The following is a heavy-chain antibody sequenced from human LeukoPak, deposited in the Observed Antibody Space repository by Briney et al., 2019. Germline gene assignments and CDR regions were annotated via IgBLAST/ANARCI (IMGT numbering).Heavy chain of an antibody. CDR2: ISGSGGST. J-gene: IGHJ6*03. CDR1: GFTFSSYA. CDR3: AKNGVYDFWSGYFPYYYMDV. V-gene: IGHV3-23*01. D-gene: IGHD3-3*01. Sequence: GGSLRLSCAASGFTFSSYAMSWVRQAPGKGLEGVSAISGSGGSTHYADSVKGRFTISRDNSKNTLYLQMNSLRAEDTAVYYCAKNGVYDFWSGYFPYYYMDVWGKGTTVTVSS.